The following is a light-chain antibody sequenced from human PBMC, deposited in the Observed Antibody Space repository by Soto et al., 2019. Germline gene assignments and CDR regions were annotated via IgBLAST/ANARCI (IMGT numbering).Light chain of an antibody. CDR1: QGVSSF. V-gene: IGKV3-15*01. CDR3: QQYNNWPPWT. Sequence: DIVLTQSPPTLSVSLGERAPLSCRASQGVSSFLAWYQQKPGQAARHLIYGAATRATGIPARFSGSGSGTEFTLTISSLQSEDFAVYYCQQYNNWPPWTFGQGTKVDIK. J-gene: IGKJ1*01. CDR2: GAA.